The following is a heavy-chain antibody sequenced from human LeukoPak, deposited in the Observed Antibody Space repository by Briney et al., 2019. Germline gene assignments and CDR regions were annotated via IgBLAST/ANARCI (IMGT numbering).Heavy chain of an antibody. CDR1: GFTFTSSA. V-gene: IGHV1-58*01. CDR2: IVVGSGNT. Sequence: SVKVSCKASGFTFTSSAVQWVRQAREQGLEWIGWIVVGSGNTNYAQKFQERVTINRDMSTSTAYMELSSLRSEDTAVYYCATDDVTTGTKTALGYWGQGTLVTVSS. CDR3: ATDDVTTGTKTALGY. J-gene: IGHJ4*02. D-gene: IGHD1-1*01.